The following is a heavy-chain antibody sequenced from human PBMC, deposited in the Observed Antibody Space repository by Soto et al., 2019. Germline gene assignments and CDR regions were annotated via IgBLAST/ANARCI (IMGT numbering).Heavy chain of an antibody. V-gene: IGHV3-30-3*01. J-gene: IGHJ2*01. CDR2: ISYDGSNT. D-gene: IGHD4-17*01. CDR3: ARDGGYGDHWYFDL. Sequence: QVQLVESGGGVVQPGRSLRLSCAASGFTFSSYAMHWVRQAPGKGLEWVAVISYDGSNTYYADSVKGRFTISRDNSKNTLYLQMNSLRAEDTAVYYGARDGGYGDHWYFDLWGRGTLVTVSS. CDR1: GFTFSSYA.